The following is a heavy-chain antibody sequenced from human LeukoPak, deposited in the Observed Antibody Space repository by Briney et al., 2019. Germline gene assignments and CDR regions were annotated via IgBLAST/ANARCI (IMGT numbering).Heavy chain of an antibody. CDR1: GGSINSYY. D-gene: IGHD3-16*01. V-gene: IGHV4-59*08. Sequence: SETLSLTCTVSGGSINSYYWSWIRQPTGKAVEGIRYIYYSGSTNYNPSLNSRVTISVDTSKNQFSVNLSTVTAANTAVYYCERYGSGSYARFDYWGQGTLVTVSS. CDR2: IYYSGST. J-gene: IGHJ4*02. CDR3: ERYGSGSYARFDY.